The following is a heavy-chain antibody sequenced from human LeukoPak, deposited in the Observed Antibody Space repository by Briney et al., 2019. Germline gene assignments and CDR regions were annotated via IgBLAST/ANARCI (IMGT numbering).Heavy chain of an antibody. Sequence: ASVKVSCKASGDTFSRYAIIWVRQAPGQGLEWMGRIIPSLDIPNYPQKFQGRVTITADKSTSTAYMEVRSLGSEDTAVYYCARSVGGATTPRFDYWGQGTLVTVSS. D-gene: IGHD1-26*01. CDR2: IIPSLDIP. V-gene: IGHV1-69*04. CDR3: ARSVGGATTPRFDY. CDR1: GDTFSRYA. J-gene: IGHJ4*02.